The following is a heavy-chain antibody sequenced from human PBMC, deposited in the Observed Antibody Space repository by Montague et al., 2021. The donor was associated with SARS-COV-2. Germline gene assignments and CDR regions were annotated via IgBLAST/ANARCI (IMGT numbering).Heavy chain of an antibody. CDR1: GFSLSTSGVG. J-gene: IGHJ4*02. CDR3: ARLLYHDILTGYPPQRKGGVYCDY. V-gene: IGHV2-5*02. CDR2: IYWDDDK. D-gene: IGHD3-9*01. Sequence: VKSTQTLTLTCTFSGFSLSTSGVGVGWIRQPPGKALEWLALIYWDDDKRYSPSLKSRLTITKDTSKNQVVLTMTNMDPVDTATYYCARLLYHDILTGYPPQRKGGVYCDYGGQGTRDTVSS.